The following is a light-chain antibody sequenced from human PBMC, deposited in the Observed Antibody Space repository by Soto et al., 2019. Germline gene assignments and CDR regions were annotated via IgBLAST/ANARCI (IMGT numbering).Light chain of an antibody. CDR1: TPNIGSNS. CDR2: DTN. CDR3: ATWDSSLKIGV. Sequence: QSVLTQPPSVSAAPGQRVTISCSGTTPNIGSNSVSWYLQVPGTVPKLLIYDTNKRPSGIPDRISGSKSGSSATLGITGLQTGDEADYYCATWDSSLKIGVFGGGTKLTVL. J-gene: IGLJ3*02. V-gene: IGLV1-51*01.